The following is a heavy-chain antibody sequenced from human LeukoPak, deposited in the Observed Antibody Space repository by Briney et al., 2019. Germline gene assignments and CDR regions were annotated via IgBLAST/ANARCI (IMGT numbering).Heavy chain of an antibody. Sequence: GASVKVSCKASGGTFSSYAISWVRQAPGQGLEWMGWISAYNGNTNYAQKLQGRVTMTTDTSTSTAYMELRSLRSDDTAVYYCARDRTDGWLAPYYYYGMDVWGQGTTVTVSS. CDR1: GGTFSSYA. V-gene: IGHV1-18*01. J-gene: IGHJ6*02. CDR2: ISAYNGNT. CDR3: ARDRTDGWLAPYYYYGMDV. D-gene: IGHD6-19*01.